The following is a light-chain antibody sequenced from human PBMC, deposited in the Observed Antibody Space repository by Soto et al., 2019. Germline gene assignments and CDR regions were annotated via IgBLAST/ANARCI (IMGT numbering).Light chain of an antibody. V-gene: IGKV3-20*01. CDR2: GAS. CDR3: QQYGSSLFT. J-gene: IGKJ3*01. Sequence: EIVLTQSPGTLSLSPGERATLSCRASQSVSSSYLAWYQQKPGQTPRLLIYGASSRATGIPDRFSGSGSGTDFTLTISRLEPEDFAVYYCQQYGSSLFTFGPGTTLDIK. CDR1: QSVSSSY.